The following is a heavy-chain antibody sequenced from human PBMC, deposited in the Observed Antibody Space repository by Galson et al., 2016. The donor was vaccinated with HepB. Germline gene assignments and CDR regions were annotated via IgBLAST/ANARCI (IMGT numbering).Heavy chain of an antibody. J-gene: IGHJ4*02. CDR2: ITHDASVK. D-gene: IGHD2-21*02. Sequence: SLRLSCAASGFAFNTYWMSWVRHAPGKGLDWVAIITHDASVKYYVDSVKGRFTISRDNAKNSLYLQMNSLTADDTAVYYCARDYIHCCADPMGDQGTLVTVSS. CDR3: ARDYIHCCADPM. CDR1: GFAFNTYW. V-gene: IGHV3-7*01.